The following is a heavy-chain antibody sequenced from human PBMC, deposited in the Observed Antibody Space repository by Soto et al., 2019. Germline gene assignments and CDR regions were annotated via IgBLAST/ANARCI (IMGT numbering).Heavy chain of an antibody. Sequence: EVQLLESGGAFVQPGGSLRLSCAASGFTFNRNAMYWVRQAPGKGLEWVSAISGPGGSTYYADSVKGRFTISRDNSRNTLYLQMNSLRVEDSALYYCTKDFNSVVTHSATSHYNYGMDVWGQGTTVTVSS. CDR3: TKDFNSVVTHSATSHYNYGMDV. CDR2: ISGPGGST. V-gene: IGHV3-23*01. J-gene: IGHJ6*02. CDR1: GFTFNRNA. D-gene: IGHD1-26*01.